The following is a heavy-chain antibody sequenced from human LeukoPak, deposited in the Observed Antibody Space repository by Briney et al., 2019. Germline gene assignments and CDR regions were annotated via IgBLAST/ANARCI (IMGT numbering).Heavy chain of an antibody. CDR3: ARLWRNGGSVDY. CDR1: SGSISSGDYY. D-gene: IGHD2-15*01. V-gene: IGHV4-30-4*08. J-gene: IGHJ4*02. Sequence: SQTLSLTCTVSSGSISSGDYYWSWIRQPPGKGLEWIGYIYYSGSTYYNPSLKSRVTISVDTSKNQFSLKLSSVTAADTAVYYCARLWRNGGSVDYWGQGTLVTVSS. CDR2: IYYSGST.